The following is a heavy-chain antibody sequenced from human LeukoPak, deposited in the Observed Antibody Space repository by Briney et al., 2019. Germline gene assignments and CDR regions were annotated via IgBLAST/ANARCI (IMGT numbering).Heavy chain of an antibody. V-gene: IGHV1-18*01. J-gene: IGHJ6*02. CDR1: GYTFTSYG. D-gene: IGHD4-23*01. CDR2: ISAYNGNT. CDR3: AAESRTTVVIPHPSGMDV. Sequence: GASVKVSCKASGYTFTSYGISWVRQAPGQGLEWMGWISAYNGNTNYAQKFQERVTITRDMSTSTAYMELSSLRSEDTAVYYCAAESRTTVVIPHPSGMDVWGQGTTVTVSS.